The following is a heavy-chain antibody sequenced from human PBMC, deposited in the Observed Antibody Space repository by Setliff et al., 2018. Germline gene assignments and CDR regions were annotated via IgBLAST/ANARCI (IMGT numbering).Heavy chain of an antibody. D-gene: IGHD6-6*01. Sequence: PSETLSLTCAAYGGTFSDYHWTWIRQSPEKGLEWIGEINHRGSTNYNPSLKSRVTISIDTSKDQFSLKLISMTAADTAVYYCARGQATSSRSSLVYWGQGILVTVSS. CDR1: GGTFSDYH. CDR3: ARGQATSSRSSLVY. V-gene: IGHV4-34*01. CDR2: INHRGST. J-gene: IGHJ4*02.